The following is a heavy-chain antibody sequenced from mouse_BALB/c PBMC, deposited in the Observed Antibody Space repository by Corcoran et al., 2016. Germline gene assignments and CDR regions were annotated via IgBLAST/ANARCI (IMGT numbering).Heavy chain of an antibody. Sequence: EVQLQQSGAELVKPGASVKLSCTASGFNIKDNYMHWVKQRPEQGLEWIGRIDPANGTTKYDPKLQGKATITADTSSNTAYLQLSSLTSEDTAVYYCARSWGRFAYWGQGTLVTVSA. CDR2: IDPANGTT. CDR3: ARSWGRFAY. J-gene: IGHJ3*01. V-gene: IGHV14-3*02. CDR1: GFNIKDNY.